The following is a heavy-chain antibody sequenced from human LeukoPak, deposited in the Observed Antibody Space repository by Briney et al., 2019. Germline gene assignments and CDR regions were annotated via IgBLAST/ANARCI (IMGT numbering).Heavy chain of an antibody. D-gene: IGHD6-13*01. V-gene: IGHV4-59*01. CDR3: ARVGLGAADDCYFDL. CDR2: IYYSGST. Sequence: SETLSLTCTVSGGSISSYYWSWIRQPPGKGLEWIGYIYYSGSTNYNPSLKSRVTISVDTSKNQFSLKLSSVTAADTAVYYFARVGLGAADDCYFDLWGRGTLVTVSS. CDR1: GGSISSYY. J-gene: IGHJ2*01.